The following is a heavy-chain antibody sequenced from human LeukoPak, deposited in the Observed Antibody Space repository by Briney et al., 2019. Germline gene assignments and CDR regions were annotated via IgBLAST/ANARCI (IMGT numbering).Heavy chain of an antibody. D-gene: IGHD3-16*01. V-gene: IGHV3-48*01. CDR3: ARGGGLDV. Sequence: QPGGSLRLSCAASGFTFSNYNMNWVRQAPGKGLECVSYITSSSSTIYCADSVKGRFTISRDNAKNSLYLQMNSLRAEDTAVYFCARGGGLDVWGQGATVTVSS. J-gene: IGHJ6*02. CDR2: ITSSSSTI. CDR1: GFTFSNYN.